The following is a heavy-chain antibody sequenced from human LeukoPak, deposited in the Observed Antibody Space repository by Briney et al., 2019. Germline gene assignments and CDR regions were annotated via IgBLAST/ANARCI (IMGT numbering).Heavy chain of an antibody. D-gene: IGHD2-2*01. CDR1: GFTFSSYA. CDR2: ISYDGSNK. CDR3: ARDLASSTSCYDCWYYYGMDV. J-gene: IGHJ6*02. V-gene: IGHV3-30-3*01. Sequence: PGGSLRLSCAASGFTFSSYAMHWVRQAPGKGLEWVAVISYDGSNKYYADSVKGRFTISRDNSKNTLYLQMNSLRAEDTAVYYCARDLASSTSCYDCWYYYGMDVWGQGTTVTVSS.